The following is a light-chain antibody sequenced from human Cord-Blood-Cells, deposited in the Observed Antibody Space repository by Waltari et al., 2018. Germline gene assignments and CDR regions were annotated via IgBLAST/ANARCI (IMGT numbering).Light chain of an antibody. V-gene: IGKV2-30*02. CDR1: QSLVHSDGNTY. Sequence: DVVMTQSPLSLPVTLGQPASISCRSSQSLVHSDGNTYLNWFQQRPGQSPRRLIYKVSNRDSGVPDRFSGSGSGTDFTLKISRVEAEDVGVYYCMQGTHWPPTFGQGTMVEIK. J-gene: IGKJ1*01. CDR3: MQGTHWPPT. CDR2: KVS.